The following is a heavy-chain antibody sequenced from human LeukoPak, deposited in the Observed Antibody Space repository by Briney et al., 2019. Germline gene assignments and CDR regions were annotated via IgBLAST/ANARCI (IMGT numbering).Heavy chain of an antibody. CDR2: IKQDGSEK. J-gene: IGHJ1*01. CDR3: AKDPGGDYYDSSGYTYFQY. CDR1: GFTFSSYW. V-gene: IGHV3-7*03. D-gene: IGHD3-22*01. Sequence: PGGSLRLSCAASGFTFSSYWMSWVRQAPGKGLEWVANIKQDGSEKYYVDSVKGRFTISRDNAKNSLYLQMNSLRAEDTAVYYCAKDPGGDYYDSSGYTYFQYWGQGTLVTVSS.